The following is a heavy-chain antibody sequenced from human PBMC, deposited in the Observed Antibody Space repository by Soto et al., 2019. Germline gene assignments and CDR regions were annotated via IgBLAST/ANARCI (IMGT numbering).Heavy chain of an antibody. D-gene: IGHD6-13*01. CDR1: GGSISPYY. Sequence: SATLSLTCTFSGGSISPYYWSWIRQPPGKGLEWIGYVYYSGNTNYNPSLESRVAISVDTSRNRFSLNLTSATAADTAVYYCARKGAAASYAHYYMDVWGRGTAVTVSS. J-gene: IGHJ6*03. V-gene: IGHV4-59*01. CDR2: VYYSGNT. CDR3: ARKGAAASYAHYYMDV.